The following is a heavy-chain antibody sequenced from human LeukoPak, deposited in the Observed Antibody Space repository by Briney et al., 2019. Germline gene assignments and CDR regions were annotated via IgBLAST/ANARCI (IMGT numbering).Heavy chain of an antibody. J-gene: IGHJ4*02. Sequence: ASVKVSCKASGYTFTNYYIHWVRQAPGQGLEWMGIINPSGGRTTYAQKFQGRITMTRHTSTRTVYMELSSLRSEDTAVYYCATKTPEQLVPDYFDYWGQGTLVTVSS. CDR3: ATKTPEQLVPDYFDY. D-gene: IGHD6-13*01. CDR1: GYTFTNYY. V-gene: IGHV1-46*01. CDR2: INPSGGRT.